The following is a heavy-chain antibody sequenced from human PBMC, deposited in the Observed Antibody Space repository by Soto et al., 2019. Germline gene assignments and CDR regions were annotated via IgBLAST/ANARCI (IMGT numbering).Heavy chain of an antibody. CDR3: ARGLHYSGYAYYYGMDV. J-gene: IGHJ6*02. D-gene: IGHD5-12*01. CDR2: IYYSGTT. Sequence: PSETLSLTCTVSGGSITTGDYYWSWIRQPPGKSLERIGYIYYSGTTYHNPSLKSRLTISVDRSKNQFSLQLNSVTPEDTAVYYCARGLHYSGYAYYYGMDVWGQGTTVTVSS. V-gene: IGHV4-30-4*01. CDR1: GGSITTGDYY.